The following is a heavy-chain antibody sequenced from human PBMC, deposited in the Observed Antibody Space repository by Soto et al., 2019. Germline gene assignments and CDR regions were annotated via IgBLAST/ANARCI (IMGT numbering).Heavy chain of an antibody. J-gene: IGHJ3*02. CDR2: MNPNSGNT. Sequence: ASVKVSCKASGYTFTSYDINWVRQATGQGLEWMGWMNPNSGNTGYAQKFQGRGTMTRNTSISTAYMEMSSLRSEDTAVYYCARAVVAAYDAFDMWGPGTMVTV. CDR1: GYTFTSYD. D-gene: IGHD2-15*01. V-gene: IGHV1-8*01. CDR3: ARAVVAAYDAFDM.